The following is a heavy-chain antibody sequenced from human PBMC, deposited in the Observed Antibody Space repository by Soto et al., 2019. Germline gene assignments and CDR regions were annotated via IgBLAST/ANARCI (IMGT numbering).Heavy chain of an antibody. CDR1: GGSISSRGYY. J-gene: IGHJ5*02. D-gene: IGHD3-3*02. Sequence: SETLSLTSTVAGGSISSRGYYLSWIRQHPGKGLEWIGYIYYSGSTYYNPSLKSRVTISVDTSKNQFSLKLSSVTAADTAVYYCARRLAVDNWFDPWGQGTLVTVSS. CDR2: IYYSGST. CDR3: ARRLAVDNWFDP. V-gene: IGHV4-31*03.